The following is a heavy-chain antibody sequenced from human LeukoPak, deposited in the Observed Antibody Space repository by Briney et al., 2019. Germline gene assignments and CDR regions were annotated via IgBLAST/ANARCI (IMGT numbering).Heavy chain of an antibody. CDR3: ARDCSYGSLGWFDP. Sequence: SETLSLTCTVSGYSISSGYYWGWIRPPPGKGLEWIGSIYHSGSTYYNPSLKSRVTISVDTSKNQFSLKLSSVTAADTAVYCCARDCSYGSLGWFDPWGQGTLVTVSS. V-gene: IGHV4-38-2*02. D-gene: IGHD5-18*01. CDR2: IYHSGST. J-gene: IGHJ5*02. CDR1: GYSISSGYY.